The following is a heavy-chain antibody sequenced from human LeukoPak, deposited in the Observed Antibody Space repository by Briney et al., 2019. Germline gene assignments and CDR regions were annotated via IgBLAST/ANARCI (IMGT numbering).Heavy chain of an antibody. Sequence: PSGTLSLTCAVSGGSISSSNWWSWVRQPPGKGLEWIGDIYHSGSINYNPSLKSRVTISVDKSKNQFSLNLRSVTAADTAVYFRARLSSGYYYVVSWGQGTLVTVSS. CDR1: GGSISSSNW. V-gene: IGHV4-4*02. CDR2: IYHSGSI. CDR3: ARLSSGYYYVVS. J-gene: IGHJ4*02. D-gene: IGHD3-22*01.